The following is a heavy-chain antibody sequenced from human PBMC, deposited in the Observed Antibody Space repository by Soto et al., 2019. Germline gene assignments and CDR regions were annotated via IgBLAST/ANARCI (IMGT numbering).Heavy chain of an antibody. Sequence: PGGALRPSYGASGFTCSCHAMRWVRQAPGKGLEWVSAISGSGGSTYYADSVKGRFTISRDNSKNTLYLQMNSLRAEDTAVYYCARRDSSGYYYFDYWGQGTLVTVSS. V-gene: IGHV3-23*01. D-gene: IGHD3-22*01. CDR2: ISGSGGST. CDR1: GFTCSCHA. J-gene: IGHJ4*02. CDR3: ARRDSSGYYYFDY.